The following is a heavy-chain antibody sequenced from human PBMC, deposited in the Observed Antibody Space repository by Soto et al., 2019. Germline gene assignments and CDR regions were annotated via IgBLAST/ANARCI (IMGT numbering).Heavy chain of an antibody. Sequence: QVQLVESGGDVVQPGRSLRLSCAASGFTFKDCAMHWVRQAPGKGLEWVSIIFNDAGNEYYTESVKGQFTISRDNSKNTLYLQMNSLRDEDTAVYYCAKEKGTGRAPNGAYHAWGRGKSVTVSS. CDR3: AKEKGTGRAPNGAYHA. D-gene: IGHD2-8*02. CDR1: GFTFKDCA. J-gene: IGHJ3*01. CDR2: IFNDAGNE. V-gene: IGHV3-33*06.